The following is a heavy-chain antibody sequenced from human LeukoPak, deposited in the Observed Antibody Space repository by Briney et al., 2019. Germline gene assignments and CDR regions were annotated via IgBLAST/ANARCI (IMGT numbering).Heavy chain of an antibody. CDR3: VRDGPTAVTGPRAFDI. V-gene: IGHV3-7*01. J-gene: IGHJ3*02. Sequence: GGSLRLSCAASGFTFRDYWMSWVRQSPGKGLEWVANIKQDGSEKYHLDSLKGRFTMSRDNAKNSLYLQMNSLRAEDTAVYYCVRDGPTAVTGPRAFDIWGQGTIVIVSS. CDR1: GFTFRDYW. D-gene: IGHD6-19*01. CDR2: IKQDGSEK.